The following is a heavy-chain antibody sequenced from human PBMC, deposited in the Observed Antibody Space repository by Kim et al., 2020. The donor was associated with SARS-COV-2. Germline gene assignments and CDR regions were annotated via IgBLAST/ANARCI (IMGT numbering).Heavy chain of an antibody. D-gene: IGHD3-10*01. V-gene: IGHV4-31*03. Sequence: SETLSLTCTVSGGSISSGGYYWSWIRQHPGKGLEWIGYIYYSGSTYYNPSLKSRVTISVDTSKNQFSLKLSSVTAADTAVYYCARENGSGSYYTNPFDYWGQGTLVTVSS. J-gene: IGHJ4*02. CDR1: GGSISSGGYY. CDR2: IYYSGST. CDR3: ARENGSGSYYTNPFDY.